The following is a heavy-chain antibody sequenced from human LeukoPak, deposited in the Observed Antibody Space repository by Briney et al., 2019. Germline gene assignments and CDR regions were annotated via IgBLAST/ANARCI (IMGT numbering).Heavy chain of an antibody. CDR3: ARVFGGAN. D-gene: IGHD3-10*02. V-gene: IGHV4-4*02. Sequence: PSGTLSLTCAVSGGSITTTNWWTWVRQPPGKGLEWIGEIHHSGTTHYNPSLKTRVTISVDNPKNQFSLKLTSMTAADTAVYFCARVFGGANWGQGTLVTVSS. CDR2: IHHSGTT. J-gene: IGHJ4*02. CDR1: GGSITTTNW.